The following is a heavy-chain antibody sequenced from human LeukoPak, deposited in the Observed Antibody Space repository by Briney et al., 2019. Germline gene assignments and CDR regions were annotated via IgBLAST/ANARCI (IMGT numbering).Heavy chain of an antibody. CDR1: GGSFSGYY. J-gene: IGHJ4*02. CDR3: ARVRGAKWLRLDFRSLLRNYFDY. CDR2: INHSGST. V-gene: IGHV4-34*01. D-gene: IGHD5-12*01. Sequence: PSETLSLTCAVYGGSFSGYYWSWIRQPPGKGLEWIGEINHSGSTNYNPSLKSRVTISVDTSKNQFSLKLSSVTAAETAVYYCARVRGAKWLRLDFRSLLRNYFDYWGQGTLVTVSS.